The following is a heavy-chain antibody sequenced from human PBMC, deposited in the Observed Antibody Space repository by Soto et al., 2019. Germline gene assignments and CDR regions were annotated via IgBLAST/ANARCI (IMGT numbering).Heavy chain of an antibody. Sequence: GGSLRLSCAASGFTFSSYAMSWVRQAPGKGLEWVSAISGSGGRKYYADSVKGRFTISRDNSKNTLYLQMNSLRAEDTAVYYCAKSHEFGVVILYYFDYWGQGTLITFSS. CDR1: GFTFSSYA. CDR3: AKSHEFGVVILYYFDY. V-gene: IGHV3-23*01. CDR2: ISGSGGRK. D-gene: IGHD3-3*01. J-gene: IGHJ4*02.